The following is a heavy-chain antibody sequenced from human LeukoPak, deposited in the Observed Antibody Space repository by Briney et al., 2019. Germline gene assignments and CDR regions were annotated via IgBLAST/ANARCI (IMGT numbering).Heavy chain of an antibody. CDR2: IIPIIGTA. CDR1: GGTFSSYL. J-gene: IGHJ4*02. D-gene: IGHD1-26*01. V-gene: IGHV1-69*13. CDR3: ARDVVGAYGTKALDD. Sequence: SVKVSCKASGGTFSSYLISWVRQAPGQGLEWMGGIIPIIGTADYIQKFQDRVTITADESTTTSYMEPRSLRSDDTAVYYCARDVVGAYGTKALDDWGQGTLVTVSA.